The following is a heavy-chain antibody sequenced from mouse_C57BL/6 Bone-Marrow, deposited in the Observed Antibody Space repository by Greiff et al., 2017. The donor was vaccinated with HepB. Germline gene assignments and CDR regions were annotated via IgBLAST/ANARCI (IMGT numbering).Heavy chain of an antibody. D-gene: IGHD1-1*02. CDR3: TRVMAWFAY. CDR2: ISSGGDYI. J-gene: IGHJ3*01. V-gene: IGHV5-9-1*02. Sequence: EVKLMESGEGLVKPGGSLKLSCAASGFTFSSYAMSWVRQTPEKRLEWVAYISSGGDYIYYADTVKGRFTISRDNARNTLYLQMSSLKSEDTAMYYCTRVMAWFAYWGQGTLVTVSA. CDR1: GFTFSSYA.